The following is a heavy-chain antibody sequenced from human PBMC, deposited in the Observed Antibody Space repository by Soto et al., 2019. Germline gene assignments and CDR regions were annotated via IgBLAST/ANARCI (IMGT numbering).Heavy chain of an antibody. Sequence: PGGSLRLSCAASGFTFSSYWMSWVRQAPGKGLEWVANIKQDGSEKYYVDSVKGRFTISRDNAKNSLYLQMNSLRAEDTAVYYCAREGYYGSGSYYKLTISDYYYYMDVWGKGTTVTVSS. V-gene: IGHV3-7*01. J-gene: IGHJ6*03. CDR3: AREGYYGSGSYYKLTISDYYYYMDV. CDR1: GFTFSSYW. D-gene: IGHD3-10*01. CDR2: IKQDGSEK.